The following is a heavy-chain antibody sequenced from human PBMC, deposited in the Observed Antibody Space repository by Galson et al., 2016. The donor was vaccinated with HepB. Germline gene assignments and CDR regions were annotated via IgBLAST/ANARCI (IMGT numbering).Heavy chain of an antibody. CDR3: AKDHIQAWSRGGGLDV. D-gene: IGHD5-18*01. Sequence: SLRLSCAASGFTFSSYGMHWVRQAPGKGLEWVALISFDGISKYYSDSVKGRMSVSRDNSKNTLYLQMNSPRPEDTAVYYCAKDHIQAWSRGGGLDVWGRGTTVTVTS. CDR2: ISFDGISK. J-gene: IGHJ6*02. V-gene: IGHV3-30*18. CDR1: GFTFSSYG.